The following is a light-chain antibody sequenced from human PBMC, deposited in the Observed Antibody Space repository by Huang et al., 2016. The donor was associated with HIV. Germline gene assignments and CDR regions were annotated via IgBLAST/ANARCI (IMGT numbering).Light chain of an antibody. Sequence: AIQLTQSPSSLSASAGDSVTITCRASQGISSALAWYQQKPGKAPKLLIYDASSLESGVPSRFCGSASGTDFTLAISSLQPEDFATYYCQQFSVFGGGTKVEIK. CDR2: DAS. V-gene: IGKV1-13*02. J-gene: IGKJ4*01. CDR3: QQFSV. CDR1: QGISSA.